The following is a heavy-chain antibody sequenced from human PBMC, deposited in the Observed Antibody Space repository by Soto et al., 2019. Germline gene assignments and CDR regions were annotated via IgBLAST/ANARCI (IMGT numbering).Heavy chain of an antibody. CDR1: GFTFSNYA. J-gene: IGHJ4*02. CDR2: ISGSGGST. V-gene: IGHV3-23*01. CDR3: AKRDSSGWYPLDY. Sequence: GGSLRLSCAASGFTFSNYAMSWVRQAPGKGLEWVSAISGSGGSTYYADSVKGRFTLSRDNSKNTLYLQMNSLRAEDTAVYYCAKRDSSGWYPLDYWGQGTLVTVSS. D-gene: IGHD6-19*01.